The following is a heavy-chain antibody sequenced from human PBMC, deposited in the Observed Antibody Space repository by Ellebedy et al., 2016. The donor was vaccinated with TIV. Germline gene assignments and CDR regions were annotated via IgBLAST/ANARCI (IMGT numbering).Heavy chain of an antibody. J-gene: IGHJ5*02. CDR2: IYYSGST. D-gene: IGHD2-2*01. CDR3: ARGLAPYCSSTSCHHWFNP. CDR1: SSYG. V-gene: IGHV4-39*01. Sequence: SSYGMHWVRQPPGKGLEWIGSIYYSGSTYYNPSLKSRVTISVDTSKNQFSLKLSSVTAADTAVYYCARGLAPYCSSTSCHHWFNPWGQGTLVTVSS.